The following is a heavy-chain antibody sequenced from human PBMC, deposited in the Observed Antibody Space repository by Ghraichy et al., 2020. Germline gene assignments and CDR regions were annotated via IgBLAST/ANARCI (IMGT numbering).Heavy chain of an antibody. CDR1: GYTFSRYG. D-gene: IGHD3-22*01. J-gene: IGHJ4*02. Sequence: ASVKVSCKASGYTFSRYGISWVRQAPGQGLEWMGWITAYNGSTNYAPKLQGRVTMTTDTSTSTAYMELRSLRSDDTAVYYCARVEDTSGYYYYSEYWGQGTLVTVSS. V-gene: IGHV1-18*04. CDR2: ITAYNGST. CDR3: ARVEDTSGYYYYSEY.